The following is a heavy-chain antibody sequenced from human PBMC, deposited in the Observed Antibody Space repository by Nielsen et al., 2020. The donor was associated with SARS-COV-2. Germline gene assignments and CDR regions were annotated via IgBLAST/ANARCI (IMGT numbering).Heavy chain of an antibody. J-gene: IGHJ5*02. D-gene: IGHD6-19*01. CDR3: ARAPSIAVAASPWFDP. CDR2: MNPNSGNT. V-gene: IGHV1-8*01. Sequence: ASVKVSCKASGYTFTSYDINWVRQATGQGLEWMGWMNPNSGNTGYAQKFQGRVTMTRNTSISTAYMELSSLRSEDTAVYYCARAPSIAVAASPWFDPWGQGTLVTASS. CDR1: GYTFTSYD.